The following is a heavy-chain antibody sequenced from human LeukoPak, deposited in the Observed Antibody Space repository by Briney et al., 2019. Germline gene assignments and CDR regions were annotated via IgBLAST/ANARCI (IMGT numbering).Heavy chain of an antibody. CDR3: ARGPYSYDSSGAFDI. D-gene: IGHD3-22*01. CDR1: GGSINSYY. V-gene: IGHV4-59*08. Sequence: PSETLSLTCTVSGGSINSYYWSWIRQPPGKGLEWVGYIYYIGSTNYNPSLKSRVTISVDTSKNQFSLKLSSVTAADTAVYFCARGPYSYDSSGAFDIWGQGTMVTVSS. J-gene: IGHJ3*02. CDR2: IYYIGST.